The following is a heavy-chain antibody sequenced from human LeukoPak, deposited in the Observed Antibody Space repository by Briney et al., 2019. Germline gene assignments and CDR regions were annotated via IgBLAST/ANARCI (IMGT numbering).Heavy chain of an antibody. J-gene: IGHJ6*02. CDR1: GGTFSSYA. CDR2: IIPIFGTA. CDR3: AIGGSSALNPYYGMDV. Sequence: SVKVSCKASGGTFSSYAISWVRQAPGQGLEWMGGIIPIFGTANYAQKFQGRVTITADESTSTAYMELSSLRSEDTAVYYCAIGGSSALNPYYGMDVWGQGTTVTVSS. D-gene: IGHD3-16*01. V-gene: IGHV1-69*13.